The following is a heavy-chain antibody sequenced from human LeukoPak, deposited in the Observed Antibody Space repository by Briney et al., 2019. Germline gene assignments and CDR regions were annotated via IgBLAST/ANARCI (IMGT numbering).Heavy chain of an antibody. Sequence: SETLSLTCTVSGGSISSYYWSWIRQPPGKGLEWIGYIYYSGSTNYNPSLKSRVTISVDTPKNQFSLKLSSVTAADTAVYYCAREGYSGTASDAFDIWGQGTMVTVSS. CDR1: GGSISSYY. CDR3: AREGYSGTASDAFDI. V-gene: IGHV4-59*01. CDR2: IYYSGST. J-gene: IGHJ3*02. D-gene: IGHD1-26*01.